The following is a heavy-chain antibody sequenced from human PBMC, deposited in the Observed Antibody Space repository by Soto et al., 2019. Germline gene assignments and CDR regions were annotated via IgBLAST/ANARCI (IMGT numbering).Heavy chain of an antibody. Sequence: ASVKVSCKASGYTFTSYAMHWVRQAPGQRLEWMGWINAGNGNTKYSQRFQGRVTITRDTSASTAYMELSSLRSEDTAVYYCARMSPEDYGDYYYFDYWGQGTLVTVSS. CDR1: GYTFTSYA. CDR2: INAGNGNT. CDR3: ARMSPEDYGDYYYFDY. J-gene: IGHJ4*02. V-gene: IGHV1-3*01. D-gene: IGHD4-17*01.